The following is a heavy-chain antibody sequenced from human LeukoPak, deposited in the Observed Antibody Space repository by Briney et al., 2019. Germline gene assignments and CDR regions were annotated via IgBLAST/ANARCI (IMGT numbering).Heavy chain of an antibody. J-gene: IGHJ5*02. V-gene: IGHV4-34*01. Sequence: SETLSLTCAVYGGSFSGYYWSWIRQPPGKGLGWIGEINHSGSTNYNPSLKSRVTISVDTSKNQFSLKLSSVTAADTAVYYCAGGLPFTIVLMVYARGEWFDPWGQGTLVTVSS. CDR2: INHSGST. D-gene: IGHD2-8*01. CDR1: GGSFSGYY. CDR3: AGGLPFTIVLMVYARGEWFDP.